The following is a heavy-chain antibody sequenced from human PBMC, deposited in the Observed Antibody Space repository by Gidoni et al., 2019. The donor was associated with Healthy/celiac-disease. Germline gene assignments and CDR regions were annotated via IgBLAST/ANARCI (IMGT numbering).Heavy chain of an antibody. CDR1: GFTFSSYA. CDR3: AKDLPPLWEILYFDY. D-gene: IGHD1-26*01. V-gene: IGHV3-23*01. J-gene: IGHJ4*02. Sequence: VQLLESGGGLVQPGGSLRLSCAASGFTFSSYAMSWVRQAPGKGLEWVSGISGSGGSTYYADYVKGRFTISRDNAKNTLYLQMKSLRAEDTAVYYCAKDLPPLWEILYFDYWGQGTLVTVSS. CDR2: ISGSGGST.